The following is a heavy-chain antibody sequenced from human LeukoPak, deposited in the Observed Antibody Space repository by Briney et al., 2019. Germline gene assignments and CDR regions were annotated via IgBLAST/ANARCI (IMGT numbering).Heavy chain of an antibody. CDR2: ISYDGSNK. V-gene: IGHV3-30-3*01. D-gene: IGHD5-18*01. J-gene: IGHJ4*02. CDR1: GFTFSSYA. Sequence: GGSLRLSCATSGFTFSSYAMHWVRQAPGKGLEWVAVISYDGSNKYYADSVKGRFTISRDNSKNTLYLQMNSLRAEDTAVYYCAGRGYSYGSSYFDYWGQGTLVTVSS. CDR3: AGRGYSYGSSYFDY.